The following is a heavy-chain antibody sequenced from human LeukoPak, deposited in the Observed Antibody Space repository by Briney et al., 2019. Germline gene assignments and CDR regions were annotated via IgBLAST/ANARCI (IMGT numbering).Heavy chain of an antibody. CDR1: GFTFSSYA. Sequence: GGSLRLSCAASGFTFSSYAMSWVRQAPGKGLEWVSAISGSGGSTYYADSVKGRFTISRDNSKNTLYLQMNSLRVEDTAVYYCAKDITPNNIVVVPAAIQGGAYWGQGTLVTVSS. J-gene: IGHJ4*02. V-gene: IGHV3-23*01. CDR2: ISGSGGST. CDR3: AKDITPNNIVVVPAAIQGGAY. D-gene: IGHD2-2*02.